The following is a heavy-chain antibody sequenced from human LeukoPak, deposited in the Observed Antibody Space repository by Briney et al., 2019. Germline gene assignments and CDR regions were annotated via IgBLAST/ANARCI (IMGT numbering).Heavy chain of an antibody. CDR2: INHSGDT. CDR1: GGSFSGYY. V-gene: IGHV4-34*01. D-gene: IGHD3-22*01. CDR3: ARGYYYESSGYFDS. Sequence: ASETLSLTCAVYGGSFSGYYRSWIRQPPGKGLEWIGEINHSGDTNYNPSLKIRVTISVDTSKSQFSLKLTSVTAADTAVYYCARGYYYESSGYFDSWGLGTLVTVSS. J-gene: IGHJ4*02.